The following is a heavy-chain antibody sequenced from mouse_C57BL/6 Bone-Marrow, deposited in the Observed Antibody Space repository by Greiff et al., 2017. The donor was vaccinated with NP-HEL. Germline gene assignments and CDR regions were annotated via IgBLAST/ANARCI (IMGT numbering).Heavy chain of an antibody. CDR1: GYSFTDYN. V-gene: IGHV1-39*01. CDR2: INPNYGTT. CDR3: ARTGMLRYDYFDY. Sequence: LVESGPELVKPGASVKISCKASGYSFTDYNMNWVQQSNGKSLEWIGVINPNYGTTSYNQKFKGKATLTVDQSYSTAYMQLNSLTSEDSAVYYFARTGMLRYDYFDYWGQGTTLTVSS. J-gene: IGHJ2*01. D-gene: IGHD1-1*01.